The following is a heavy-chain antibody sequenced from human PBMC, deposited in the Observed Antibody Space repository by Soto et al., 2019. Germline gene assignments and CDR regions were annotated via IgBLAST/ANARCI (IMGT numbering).Heavy chain of an antibody. CDR1: GYTFTSYG. CDR2: ISAYNGNT. CDR3: AGEVVRVAGTRWFDP. J-gene: IGHJ5*02. V-gene: IGHV1-18*01. D-gene: IGHD6-19*01. Sequence: QVQLVQSGAEVKKPGASVKVSCKASGYTFTSYGISWVRQAPGQGLEWMGWISAYNGNTNYAQKHQGRVTXTXXXSXXTDYRVLRNLRSDDKAVYYCAGEVVRVAGTRWFDPWGQGTLVTVSS.